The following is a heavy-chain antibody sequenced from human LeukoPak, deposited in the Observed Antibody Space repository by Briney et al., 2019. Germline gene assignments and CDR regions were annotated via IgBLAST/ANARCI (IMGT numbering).Heavy chain of an antibody. V-gene: IGHV4-39*01. J-gene: IGHJ4*01. Sequence: SETLSLTCTVSGGSMRSSSYSWGWIRQPPGKGLEWIGSIYYSGTTYYNPSLSSRVTISVDTSKNQFSLKVSSVTAADTAVYYCARLYSSREYYCDYRGHGTLVTVSS. D-gene: IGHD6-13*01. CDR3: ARLYSSREYYCDY. CDR1: GGSMRSSSYS. CDR2: IYYSGTT.